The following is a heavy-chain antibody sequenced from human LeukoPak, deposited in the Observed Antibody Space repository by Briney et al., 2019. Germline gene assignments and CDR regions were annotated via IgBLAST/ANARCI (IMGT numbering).Heavy chain of an antibody. D-gene: IGHD3-9*01. J-gene: IGHJ2*01. CDR3: ARDGRDVLTGYATGSNWYFDL. CDR2: INPSGGST. V-gene: IGHV1-46*01. Sequence: GASVKVSCKASGYTFTSYYMHWVRQAPGQGLEWMGIINPSGGSTSYAQKFQGRVTMTRDTSTSTVYMELSSLRSEDTAVYYCARDGRDVLTGYATGSNWYFDLWGRGTLVTVSS. CDR1: GYTFTSYY.